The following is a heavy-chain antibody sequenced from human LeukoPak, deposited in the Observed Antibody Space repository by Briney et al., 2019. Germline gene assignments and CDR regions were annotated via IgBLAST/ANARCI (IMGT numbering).Heavy chain of an antibody. Sequence: GGSLRLSCAASGFTFSNYGMPWVRQAPGKGLEWVSAISSNSLFKKYADSVKGRFTISRDNAKNSLYLQMNSLRAEDTAAYYCARSIAVTLPDYWGQGTLVTVSS. CDR2: ISSNSLFK. J-gene: IGHJ4*02. CDR1: GFTFSNYG. D-gene: IGHD6-19*01. V-gene: IGHV3-21*01. CDR3: ARSIAVTLPDY.